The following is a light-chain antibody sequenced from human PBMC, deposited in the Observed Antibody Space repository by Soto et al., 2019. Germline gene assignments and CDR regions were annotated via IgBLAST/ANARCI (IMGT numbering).Light chain of an antibody. J-gene: IGKJ2*01. V-gene: IGKV3-11*01. Sequence: EIVLTQSPATLSLSPGERATLSCRASQSVSRHLAWYQQRPGQAPRLLLYDIYYRDSGIPGRFSGSGSGTDFTLTIISLEPEDSAVYYCQQRSYWPRNTFGQGTKLEIK. CDR1: QSVSRH. CDR3: QQRSYWPRNT. CDR2: DIY.